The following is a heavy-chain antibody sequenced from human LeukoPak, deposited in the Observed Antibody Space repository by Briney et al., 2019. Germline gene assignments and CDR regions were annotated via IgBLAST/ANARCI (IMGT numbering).Heavy chain of an antibody. D-gene: IGHD1-7*01. Sequence: GGSLRLSCAASGFTFSSYAMHWVRQAPGKGLEWVAVISYDGSNKYYADSVKGRFTISRDNSKNTLYLQMNSLRAEDTAVYYCAKIDDWNYGGFDYWGQGTLVTVSS. CDR2: ISYDGSNK. CDR3: AKIDDWNYGGFDY. V-gene: IGHV3-30-3*01. CDR1: GFTFSSYA. J-gene: IGHJ4*02.